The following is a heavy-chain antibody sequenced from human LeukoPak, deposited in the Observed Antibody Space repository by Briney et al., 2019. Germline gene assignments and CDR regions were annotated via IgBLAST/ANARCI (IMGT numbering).Heavy chain of an antibody. CDR3: ASTVAVTGSGFDY. J-gene: IGHJ4*02. V-gene: IGHV1-2*06. Sequence: ASVKVSCKASGYTFTGYYMHQVRQAPGQGLEWMGRINPNSGGTNYAQEFQGRVTMTRDTSISTAYMELSRLRSDDTAVYYCASTVAVTGSGFDYWGQGTLVTVSS. CDR1: GYTFTGYY. D-gene: IGHD4-23*01. CDR2: INPNSGGT.